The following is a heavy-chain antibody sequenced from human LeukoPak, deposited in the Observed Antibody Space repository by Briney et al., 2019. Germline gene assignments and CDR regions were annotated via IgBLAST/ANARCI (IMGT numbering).Heavy chain of an antibody. V-gene: IGHV3-9*01. CDR2: ISWNSGSI. D-gene: IGHD1-26*01. Sequence: GGSLRLSCAASGFTFDDHAMHWVRQVPGKGLEWVSGISWNSGSIGYADSVKDRFTISRDNAKNSLYLQMNSLRAEDTAVYYCALSRSGSYPYWGQGTLVTVSS. J-gene: IGHJ4*02. CDR3: ALSRSGSYPY. CDR1: GFTFDDHA.